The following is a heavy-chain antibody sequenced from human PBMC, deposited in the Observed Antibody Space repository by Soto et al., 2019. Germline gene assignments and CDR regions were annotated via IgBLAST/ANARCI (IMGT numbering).Heavy chain of an antibody. CDR1: GFSISSNY. D-gene: IGHD2-21*01. V-gene: IGHV3-53*02. J-gene: IGHJ6*02. Sequence: ELQLVETGGGLIQTGGSLRLSCAASGFSISSNYIAWVRQPPGKGLEWVSTTFSGGNTEYAASVKGRCSISRDNYKNTLHRQMDNPRVEDTAVYDCARTPPSAIQGWACGMDVWGQGTTVSVSS. CDR2: TFSGGNT. CDR3: ARTPPSAIQGWACGMDV.